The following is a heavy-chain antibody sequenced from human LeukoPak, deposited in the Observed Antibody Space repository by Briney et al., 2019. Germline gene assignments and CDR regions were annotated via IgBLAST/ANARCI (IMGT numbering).Heavy chain of an antibody. Sequence: PGRSLRLSCAASGFTFNSYAMHWVRQAPGKGLEWVAVILFDGSSEYYADSVKGRFTISRDNSKNTLYVQVNSLRAEDTAVYYCARDKEVGQPGHWFDTWGQGTLVTVSS. J-gene: IGHJ5*02. CDR2: ILFDGSSE. CDR1: GFTFNSYA. V-gene: IGHV3-30-3*01. D-gene: IGHD3-10*01. CDR3: ARDKEVGQPGHWFDT.